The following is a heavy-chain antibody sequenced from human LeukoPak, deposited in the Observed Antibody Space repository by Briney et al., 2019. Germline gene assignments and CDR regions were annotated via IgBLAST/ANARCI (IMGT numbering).Heavy chain of an antibody. CDR1: GFTFSTYW. D-gene: IGHD1-14*01. CDR2: INQDGGDK. CDR3: ARNPSRRFDY. J-gene: IGHJ4*02. V-gene: IGHV3-7*01. Sequence: PGGSLRLSCAASGFTFSTYWMSWGRHAPGEGLEWVADINQDGGDKYYVDSVKGRFTISRDNANSSLYLQMSSLRADDTAVYYCARNPSRRFDYWGQGTLVTVSS.